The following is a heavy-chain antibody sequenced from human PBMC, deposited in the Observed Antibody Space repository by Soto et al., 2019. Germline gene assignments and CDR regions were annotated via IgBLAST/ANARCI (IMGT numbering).Heavy chain of an antibody. CDR3: ARLNCISTTCSIDY. V-gene: IGHV6-1*01. D-gene: IGHD2-2*01. Sequence: SQTLSLTCAISGDSVSSNSAAWNWIRQSPSRGLEWLGRIYYRSKWYNDYAVSVKSRITINPDTSKNQFSLQLNSVTHEDTALYYSARLNCISTTCSIDYWGQGTLVTVSS. J-gene: IGHJ4*02. CDR2: IYYRSKWYN. CDR1: GDSVSSNSAA.